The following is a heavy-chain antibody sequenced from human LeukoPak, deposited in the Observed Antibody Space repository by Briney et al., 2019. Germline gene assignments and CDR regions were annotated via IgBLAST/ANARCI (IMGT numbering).Heavy chain of an antibody. Sequence: GASVKVSCKASGYTFSNYVLTWVRQAPGQGLEWMGRISTYTGNSNYAQKFQDRVTMTTDTSTSTAYMELSSLRSEDTAVYYCAREGIAAAALDYWGQGTLVTVSS. CDR2: ISTYTGNS. J-gene: IGHJ4*02. CDR3: AREGIAAAALDY. D-gene: IGHD6-13*01. CDR1: GYTFSNYV. V-gene: IGHV1-18*01.